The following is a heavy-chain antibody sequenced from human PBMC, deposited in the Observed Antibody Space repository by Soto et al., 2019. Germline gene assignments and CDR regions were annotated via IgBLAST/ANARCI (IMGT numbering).Heavy chain of an antibody. CDR3: AREGNLGRWLQPLDF. Sequence: NPSETLALTCTVSGDTISAYAWSWVRQPPGKGLEWIGNIHYNGNTKYSPSLKSRVTMSVDTSKNHFSLRLISVTAADTAIYFYAREGNLGRWLQPLDFWGQGTLVTVSS. CDR2: IHYNGNT. CDR1: GDTISAYA. J-gene: IGHJ4*02. V-gene: IGHV4-59*01. D-gene: IGHD5-12*01.